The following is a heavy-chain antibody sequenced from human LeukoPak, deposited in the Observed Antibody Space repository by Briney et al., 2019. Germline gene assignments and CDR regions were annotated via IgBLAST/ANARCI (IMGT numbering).Heavy chain of an antibody. CDR2: ISSSSTI. V-gene: IGHV3-69-1*02. CDR3: ARGDVVIEPPRFCGFDI. D-gene: IGHD1-14*01. Sequence: GGSLRLSCAASGFTFSDYYMNWVPQAPGKGLEWVSSISSSSTIYYADSVKGRFTISRDNAKNSLYLQMNSLRAEDTAVYYCARGDVVIEPPRFCGFDIWGHGTMVTVSS. CDR1: GFTFSDYY. J-gene: IGHJ3*02.